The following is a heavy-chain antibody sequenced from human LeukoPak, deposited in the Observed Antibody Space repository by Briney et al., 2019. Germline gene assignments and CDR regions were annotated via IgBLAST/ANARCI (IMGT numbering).Heavy chain of an antibody. V-gene: IGHV1-8*03. CDR1: GYTFTSYD. D-gene: IGHD3-10*01. CDR2: MNPNSGNT. CDR3: ARGLTYYYGSGSYFLDY. J-gene: IGHJ4*02. Sequence: ASVKVSCKASGYTFTSYDINWVRQATGQGLEWMGWMNPNSGNTGYAQKFQGRVTITRNTSISTAYMELSSLRSEDTAVYYCARGLTYYYGSGSYFLDYWGQGTLVTVSS.